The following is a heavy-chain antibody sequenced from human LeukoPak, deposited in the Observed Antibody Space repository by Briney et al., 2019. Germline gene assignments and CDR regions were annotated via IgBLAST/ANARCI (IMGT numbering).Heavy chain of an antibody. CDR1: GGSFSGYY. J-gene: IGHJ4*02. CDR3: ARSTGDILTGF. V-gene: IGHV4-34*01. CDR2: INHSGST. D-gene: IGHD3-9*01. Sequence: SETLSLTCAVYGGSFSGYYWSWIRLPPGKGLEWIGEINHSGSTNYNPSLKSRVTISVDTSKNQFSLKLSSVTAADTAVYYCARSTGDILTGFWGQGTLVTVSS.